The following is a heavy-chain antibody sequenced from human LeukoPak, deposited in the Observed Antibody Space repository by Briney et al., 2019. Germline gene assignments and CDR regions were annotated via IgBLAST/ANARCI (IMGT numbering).Heavy chain of an antibody. CDR3: ANLRGRGAYACSGASCYSY. V-gene: IGHV3-23*01. CDR1: GFTFSSYA. D-gene: IGHD2-15*01. J-gene: IGHJ4*02. CDR2: VSGSGGGT. Sequence: PGESLRLSCEASGFTFSSYAMSWVRQAPGKGLEGVSGVSGSGGGTYYTDSVKGRFTISRDNSKNPLFLQMNSLRVEDTAVYYCANLRGRGAYACSGASCYSYWGQGTLVTVSP.